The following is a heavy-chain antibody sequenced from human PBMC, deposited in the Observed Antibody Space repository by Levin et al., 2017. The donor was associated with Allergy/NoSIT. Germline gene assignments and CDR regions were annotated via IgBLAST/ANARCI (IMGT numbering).Heavy chain of an antibody. D-gene: IGHD1-26*01. CDR3: ARASGSFDY. J-gene: IGHJ4*02. CDR1: GFIFSTYG. Sequence: GGSLRLSCAASGFIFSTYGMHWVRQAPGKGLEWVAVIWNDGSIKYYGDSVKGRFIISRDNSKNTLYLQMNSLRVADTAVYYCARASGSFDYWGQGTLVTVSS. V-gene: IGHV3-33*01. CDR2: IWNDGSIK.